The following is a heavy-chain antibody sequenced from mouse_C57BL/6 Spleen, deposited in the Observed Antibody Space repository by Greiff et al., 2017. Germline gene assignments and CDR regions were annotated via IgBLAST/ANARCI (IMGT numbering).Heavy chain of an antibody. D-gene: IGHD3-3*01. CDR2: IHPNSGST. Sequence: QVQLQQPGAELVKPGASVKLSCKASGYTFTSYWMPWVKQRPGQGLEWIGMIHPNSGSTNYNEKFKSKATLTVDKSSSTAYMQLSSLTSEDSAVYYCAREGTQYFDYGGQGTTLTVSS. V-gene: IGHV1-64*01. J-gene: IGHJ2*01. CDR3: AREGTQYFDY. CDR1: GYTFTSYW.